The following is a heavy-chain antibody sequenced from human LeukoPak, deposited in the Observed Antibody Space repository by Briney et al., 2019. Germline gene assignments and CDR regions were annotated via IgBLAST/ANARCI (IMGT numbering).Heavy chain of an antibody. V-gene: IGHV3-21*05. J-gene: IGHJ5*02. Sequence: NPGGSLRLSCAASGFTFSSYSINWVRQAPGKGLEWVSYISSSSSYIYYADSVKGRFTISRDKAKNYLYLQMNSLSTEDTPVYYCARDLGVPAFEPWGEGTLVTVSS. CDR1: GFTFSSYS. CDR2: ISSSSSYI. CDR3: ARDLGVPAFEP. D-gene: IGHD2-2*01.